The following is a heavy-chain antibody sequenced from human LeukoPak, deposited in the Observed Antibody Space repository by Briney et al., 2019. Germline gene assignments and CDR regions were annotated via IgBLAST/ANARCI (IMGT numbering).Heavy chain of an antibody. CDR1: GFTFTTYW. CDR2: IKQDGTEK. D-gene: IGHD3-10*01. CDR3: AKPWGSGSYDAFDI. Sequence: GGSLRLSCAASGFTFTTYWMSWVRQAPGKGLEWVANIKQDGTEKYYVDSVKGRFTISRDNSKNTLYLQMNSLRAEDTAVYYCAKPWGSGSYDAFDIWGQGTMVTVSS. J-gene: IGHJ3*02. V-gene: IGHV3-7*03.